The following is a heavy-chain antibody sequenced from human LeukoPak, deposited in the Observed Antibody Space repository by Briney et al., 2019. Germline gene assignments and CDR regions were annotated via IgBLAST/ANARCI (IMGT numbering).Heavy chain of an antibody. CDR2: ISYDGSNK. V-gene: IGHV3-30*03. CDR1: GFTFSSYG. Sequence: GGSLRLSCAVSGFTFSSYGMQWVRQAPGKALEWVAVISYDGSNKYYADSVKGRFTISRDNSKNTLYLQMNSLRAEDTAVYYCARIHDAFDIWGQGTMVTVSS. CDR3: ARIHDAFDI. D-gene: IGHD5-18*01. J-gene: IGHJ3*02.